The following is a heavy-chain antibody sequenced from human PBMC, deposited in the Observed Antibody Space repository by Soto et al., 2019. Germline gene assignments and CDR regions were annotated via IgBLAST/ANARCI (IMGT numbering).Heavy chain of an antibody. V-gene: IGHV4-34*01. J-gene: IGHJ3*02. D-gene: IGHD2-15*01. CDR3: ARVGGTLGAFDI. CDR1: GGSFSGYY. CDR2: INHSGST. Sequence: QVQLQQWGAGLLKPSETLSLTCAVYGGSFSGYYWSWIRQPPGKGLEWFGEINHSGSTNYNPSLNSRVTISVDTSKNQFSLKLSSVTAADTAVYYCARVGGTLGAFDIWGQWTIVTVPS.